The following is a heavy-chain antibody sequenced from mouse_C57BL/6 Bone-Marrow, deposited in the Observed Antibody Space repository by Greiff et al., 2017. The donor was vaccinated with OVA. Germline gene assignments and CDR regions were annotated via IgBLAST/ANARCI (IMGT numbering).Heavy chain of an antibody. CDR3: ASDGYDVWFAY. V-gene: IGHV1-81*01. Sequence: VQLQQSGAELARPGASVKLSCTASGFTFTSYGISWVKQTTGQGLEWIGDICPRSGNTYYDERVKGKATLTADKSSTTAYMRLRRLTSEDSAVYCWASDGYDVWFAYWGQGTLVTVSA. D-gene: IGHD2-2*01. CDR1: GFTFTSYG. J-gene: IGHJ3*01. CDR2: ICPRSGNT.